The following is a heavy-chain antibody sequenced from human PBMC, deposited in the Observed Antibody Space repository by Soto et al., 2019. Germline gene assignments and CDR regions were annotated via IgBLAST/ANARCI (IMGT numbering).Heavy chain of an antibody. CDR1: GFSLTTDRVG. D-gene: IGHD1-26*01. CDR2: IYWDDSK. V-gene: IGHV2-5*02. CDR3: AHAYGGRSLY. J-gene: IGHJ4*02. Sequence: QITLKESGPTLVKPTQTLTLTCTFSGFSLTTDRVGVGWIRQPPGGALEWLAVIYWDDSKTYRPSLESRLTITKDTSKIQVALTMTNMDSLDTATYYCAHAYGGRSLYWGQGTLVTVSS.